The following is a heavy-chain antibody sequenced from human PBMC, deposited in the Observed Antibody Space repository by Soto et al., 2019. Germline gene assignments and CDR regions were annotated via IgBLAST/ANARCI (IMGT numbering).Heavy chain of an antibody. CDR3: TKDRETAWFPDF. J-gene: IGHJ4*02. CDR2: ISGGDT. V-gene: IGHV3-23*01. Sequence: LRLSCAASGFSFNSYALSWVRQAPGKGLAWVSTISGGDTYYADFVKGRFTVSRDISKNTLYLQMDGLRAEDTAIYYCTKDRETAWFPDFWGQGTLVTVSS. D-gene: IGHD3-10*01. CDR1: GFSFNSYA.